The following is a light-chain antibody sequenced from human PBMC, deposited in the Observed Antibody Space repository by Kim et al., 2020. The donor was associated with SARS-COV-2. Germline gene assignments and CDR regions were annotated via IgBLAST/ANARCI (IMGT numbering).Light chain of an antibody. J-gene: IGLJ2*01. CDR3: SSYTSSSTSV. Sequence: GQSITISCTGTRSDVGAYDYVSWYQQHPGKAPQLMIYDVSKRPSGVSDRFSGSKSGNRASLTISGLQAEDEADYYCSSYTSSSTSVFGGGTQLTVL. CDR1: RSDVGAYDY. CDR2: DVS. V-gene: IGLV2-14*03.